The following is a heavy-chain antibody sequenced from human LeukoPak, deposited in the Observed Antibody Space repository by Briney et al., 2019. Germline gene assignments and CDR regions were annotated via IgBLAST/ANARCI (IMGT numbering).Heavy chain of an antibody. CDR1: GYTFTNLD. CDR3: ASNPPNTGDFYY. Sequence: ASVRVSCKTSGYTFTNLDINWLRQAPGQGLEWMGWMSPNSGDTGYAQKFQGKVSMTRDIFKSTAYMELSSLRSEDTAIYYCASNPPNTGDFYYWGLGTLVTVSS. D-gene: IGHD1-1*01. CDR2: MSPNSGDT. J-gene: IGHJ4*02. V-gene: IGHV1-8*01.